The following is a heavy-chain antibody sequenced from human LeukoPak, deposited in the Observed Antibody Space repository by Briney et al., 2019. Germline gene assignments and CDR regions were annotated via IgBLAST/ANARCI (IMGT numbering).Heavy chain of an antibody. J-gene: IGHJ4*03. D-gene: IGHD5-24*01. CDR2: IDHRGDT. CDR1: GGSFSRFY. V-gene: IGHV4-34*01. Sequence: SETLSLTCAVYGGSFSRFYWSWIRQSPGKGLEWIAEIDHRGDTNYNPSVKSRVTVSVDTSKNQFSLKVRSLSAAVTAVYYCARGATISETGYFDFWGQGTLVTVSS. CDR3: ARGATISETGYFDF.